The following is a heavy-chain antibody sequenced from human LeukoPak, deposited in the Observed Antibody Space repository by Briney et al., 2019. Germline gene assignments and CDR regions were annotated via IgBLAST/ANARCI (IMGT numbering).Heavy chain of an antibody. CDR2: IIPIFGTA. J-gene: IGHJ5*02. V-gene: IGHV1-69*01. Sequence: SVQVSCKASGGTFSSYAISWVRQAPGQGLEWMGGIIPIFGTANYAQKFQGRVTITADESTSTAYMELSSLRSEDTAVYYCAREKVYYDSSGYYYAVNWFDPWGQGTLVTVSS. CDR1: GGTFSSYA. CDR3: AREKVYYDSSGYYYAVNWFDP. D-gene: IGHD3-22*01.